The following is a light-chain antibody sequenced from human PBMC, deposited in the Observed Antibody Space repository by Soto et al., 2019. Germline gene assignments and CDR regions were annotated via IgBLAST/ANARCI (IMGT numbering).Light chain of an antibody. V-gene: IGKV3-15*01. J-gene: IGKJ2*01. CDR1: QSVSRN. CDR3: QQYNNWPYT. Sequence: EIVMTQSPATLSVSPGERATLSCRASQSVSRNLAWYQQKPCQAPRLLIYAASTRATGIPARFSGSGSGTEFTLTISSLQSEDFAVYYCQQYNNWPYTLGQGTKLEIK. CDR2: AAS.